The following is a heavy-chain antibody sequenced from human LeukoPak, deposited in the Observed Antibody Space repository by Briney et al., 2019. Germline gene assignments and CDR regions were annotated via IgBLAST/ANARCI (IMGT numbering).Heavy chain of an antibody. D-gene: IGHD1-7*01. CDR2: IYHSGST. CDR3: ARGVGNYLPYNWFDP. V-gene: IGHV4-38-2*02. CDR1: GYSISSGYY. Sequence: SETLSLTCTVSGYSISSGYYWGWIRQPPGKGLEWIGSIYHSGSTYYNPSLKSRVTISVDTSKNQFSLKLSSVTAADTAVYYCARGVGNYLPYNWFDPWGQGTLVTVSS. J-gene: IGHJ5*02.